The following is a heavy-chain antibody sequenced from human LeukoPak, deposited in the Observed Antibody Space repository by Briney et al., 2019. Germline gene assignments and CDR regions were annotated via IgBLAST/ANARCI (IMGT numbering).Heavy chain of an antibody. CDR2: ISYEGSNK. J-gene: IGHJ5*02. D-gene: IGHD2-2*01. CDR1: GFTFSSYA. V-gene: IGHV3-30-3*01. Sequence: GGSLRLSCAAPGFTFSSYAMHWVRQAPGKGLGWVAVISYEGSNKYYADSVKGRFTISRDNSKNTLYLQMNSLRAEDTAVYYCARDAHRCSSTSCYPNWFDPWGQGTLVTVSS. CDR3: ARDAHRCSSTSCYPNWFDP.